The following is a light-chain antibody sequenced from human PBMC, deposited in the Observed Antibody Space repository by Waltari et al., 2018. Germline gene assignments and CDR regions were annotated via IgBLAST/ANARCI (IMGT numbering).Light chain of an antibody. V-gene: IGKV2-28*01. Sequence: DIVMTQSPLSLPVTPGEPASISCRSSQSLLHTNGYNYLDWYLQKPGQSPQLLIYLGSNRASGVPARFSGSGSGTDFTPKISRVEAEDVGVYYCMQALHTPRFTFGPGTKVDIK. CDR1: QSLLHTNGYNY. CDR2: LGS. CDR3: MQALHTPRFT. J-gene: IGKJ3*01.